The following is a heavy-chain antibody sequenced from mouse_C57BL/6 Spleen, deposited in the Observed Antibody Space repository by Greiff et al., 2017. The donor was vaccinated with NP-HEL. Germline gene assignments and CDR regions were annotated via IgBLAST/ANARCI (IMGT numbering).Heavy chain of an antibody. CDR2: IYPGDGDT. CDR3: ARDGNYYGTSYGGDFDY. Sequence: QVQLQQSGPELVKPGASVKISCKASGYAFSSSWMNWVKQRPGKGLEWIGRIYPGDGDTNYNGKFKGKATLTADKSSSTAYMQLSSLTSEDSAVYFCARDGNYYGTSYGGDFDYWGQGTTLTVSS. V-gene: IGHV1-82*01. D-gene: IGHD1-1*01. CDR1: GYAFSSSW. J-gene: IGHJ2*01.